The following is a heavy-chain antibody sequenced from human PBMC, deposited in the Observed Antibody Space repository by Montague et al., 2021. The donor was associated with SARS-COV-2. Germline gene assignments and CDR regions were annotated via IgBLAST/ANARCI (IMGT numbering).Heavy chain of an antibody. V-gene: IGHV4-61*05. J-gene: IGHJ4*02. CDR1: GASISSSCFF. Sequence: SETLSLTCTVSGASISSSCFFWGWIRQPPGKELEWIGYIYYSRSTNYNPSLKSRVTISVDTYKNQFSLKLSSVTAADTAVYYCARGFDYWGQGTLVTVSS. CDR2: IYYSRST. CDR3: ARGFDY.